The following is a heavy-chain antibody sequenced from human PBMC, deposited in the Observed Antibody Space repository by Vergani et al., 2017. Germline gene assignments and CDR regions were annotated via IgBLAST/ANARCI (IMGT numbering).Heavy chain of an antibody. J-gene: IGHJ6*03. D-gene: IGHD2-8*01. CDR2: IWYDGSKE. V-gene: IGHV3-33*01. CDR3: ARSGYCAHGVCYMTYYYYMDV. Sequence: VRLVESGGGLVQPGGSLRLSCAGSGFTLSSHAMHWVRQAPGKGLEWVAFIWYDGSKEYYADSVKGRFTISRDNSKNTLYLQMNNLRAADTAVYYCARSGYCAHGVCYMTYYYYMDVWGKGTAVTVSS. CDR1: GFTLSSHA.